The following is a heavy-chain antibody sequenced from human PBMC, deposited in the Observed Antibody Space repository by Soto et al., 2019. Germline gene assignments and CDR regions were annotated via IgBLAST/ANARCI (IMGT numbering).Heavy chain of an antibody. D-gene: IGHD2-15*01. CDR1: GYSFTSYW. Sequence: PGESLKISCKGSGYSFTSYWIGWVRQMPGKGLEWMGVIYPGDSDTRYSPSFQGQVTISADKSISTAYLQWSSLKASDTAMHHCARATDPYCSGGSCYSEGYYYYMDVWGKGTTVTVSS. CDR3: ARATDPYCSGGSCYSEGYYYYMDV. V-gene: IGHV5-51*01. CDR2: IYPGDSDT. J-gene: IGHJ6*03.